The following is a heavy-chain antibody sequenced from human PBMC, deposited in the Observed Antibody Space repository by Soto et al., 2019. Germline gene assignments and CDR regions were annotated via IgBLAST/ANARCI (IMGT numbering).Heavy chain of an antibody. J-gene: IGHJ6*03. V-gene: IGHV3-23*01. D-gene: IGHD3-3*01. CDR1: GFTFSSYA. CDR2: ISGSGGST. Sequence: GGSLRLSCAASGFTFSSYAMSWVRQAPGKGLEWVSAISGSGGSTYYADSVKGRFTISRDNSKNTLYLQMNSLRAEDTAVYYCAKSVTYYDFWSELRRGNNYYYYMDVWGKGTTVTVSS. CDR3: AKSVTYYDFWSELRRGNNYYYYMDV.